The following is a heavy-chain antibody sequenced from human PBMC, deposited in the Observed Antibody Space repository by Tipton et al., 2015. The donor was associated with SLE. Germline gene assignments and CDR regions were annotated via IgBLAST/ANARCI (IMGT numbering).Heavy chain of an antibody. Sequence: SLRLSCAASGSSFSTFNMNWVRQAPGKGLEWVSAISGSGGSTYYADSVKGRFTISRDNSKNTLYLQMNSLRAEDTADYYCARSSLGTPFDYWGQGTLVTVSS. V-gene: IGHV3-23*01. CDR2: ISGSGGST. J-gene: IGHJ4*02. CDR3: ARSSLGTPFDY. CDR1: GSSFSTFN.